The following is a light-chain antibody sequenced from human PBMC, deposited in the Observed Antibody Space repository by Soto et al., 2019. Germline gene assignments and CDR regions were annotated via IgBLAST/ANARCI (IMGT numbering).Light chain of an antibody. CDR2: GES. CDR1: QSVNSH. Sequence: EIVMTQSPASLSVSPGERVTLSCRASQSVNSHLAWYQQKPGQAPRLLILGESTRATGTPARFSGSGSGTDFTLTISSLQSEDFAVYYCQQYNNWPLTVGGGTKVEI. J-gene: IGKJ4*01. CDR3: QQYNNWPLT. V-gene: IGKV3D-15*01.